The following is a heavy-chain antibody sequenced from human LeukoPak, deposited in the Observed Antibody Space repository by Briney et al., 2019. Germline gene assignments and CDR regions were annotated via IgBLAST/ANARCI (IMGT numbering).Heavy chain of an antibody. CDR1: GGSISSSNW. Sequence: PSGTLSLTCAVSGGSISSSNWWSWVRQPPGKGLEWIGEIYHSGSTNYNPSLKSRVTISVDKSKNQFSLMLSSVTAADTAVYYCAVYCGGDCYSGVNNWFDPWGQGTLVTVSS. D-gene: IGHD2-21*02. CDR2: IYHSGST. J-gene: IGHJ5*02. CDR3: AVYCGGDCYSGVNNWFDP. V-gene: IGHV4-4*02.